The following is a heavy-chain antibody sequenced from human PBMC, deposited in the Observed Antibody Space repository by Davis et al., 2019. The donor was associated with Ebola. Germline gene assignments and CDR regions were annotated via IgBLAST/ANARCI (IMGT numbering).Heavy chain of an antibody. D-gene: IGHD3-22*01. V-gene: IGHV4-39*07. Sequence: SETLSLTCTVSGGSISSSSYYWGWIRQPPGKGLEWIGSIYYSGSTYYNPSLKSRVTISVDTSKNQFSLKLSSVTAADTAVYYCARGARNYYYDSSGYYSFGYFDYWGQGTLVTVSS. J-gene: IGHJ4*02. CDR1: GGSISSSSYY. CDR3: ARGARNYYYDSSGYYSFGYFDY. CDR2: IYYSGST.